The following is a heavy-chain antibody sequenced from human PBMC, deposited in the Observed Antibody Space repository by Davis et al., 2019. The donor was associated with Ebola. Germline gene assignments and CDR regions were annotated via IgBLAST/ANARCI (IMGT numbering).Heavy chain of an antibody. CDR3: ARRKIFGPSNWFDP. CDR2: ISAYNGNT. J-gene: IGHJ5*02. V-gene: IGHV1-18*01. D-gene: IGHD3/OR15-3a*01. Sequence: ASVKVSCKASGYTFTSYGISWVRQAPGQGLEWMGWISAYNGNTNYAQKLQGRVTMTTNTSTSTAYMELRSLRSDDTAVYYCARRKIFGPSNWFDPWGQGTLVTVSS. CDR1: GYTFTSYG.